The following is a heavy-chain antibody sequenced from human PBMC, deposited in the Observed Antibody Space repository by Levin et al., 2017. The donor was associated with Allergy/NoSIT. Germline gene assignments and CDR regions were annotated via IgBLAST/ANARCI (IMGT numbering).Heavy chain of an antibody. J-gene: IGHJ3*02. V-gene: IGHV3-9*01. CDR2: ISWNSGSI. D-gene: IGHD3-3*01. CDR3: AKSQGSGGKDAFDI. CDR1: GFTFDDYA. Sequence: GGSLRLSCAASGFTFDDYAMHWVRQAPGKGLEWVSGISWNSGSIGYADSVKGRFTISRDNAKNSLYLQMNSLRAEDTALYYCAKSQGSGGKDAFDIWGQGTMVTVSS.